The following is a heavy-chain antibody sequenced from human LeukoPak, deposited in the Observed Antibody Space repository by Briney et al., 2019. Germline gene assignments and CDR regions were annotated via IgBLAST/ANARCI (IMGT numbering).Heavy chain of an antibody. CDR1: GFTFSSYA. J-gene: IGHJ3*02. V-gene: IGHV3-64*01. D-gene: IGHD6-13*01. CDR3: ARVYSSSWYSAFDI. Sequence: GGSLRLSCAASGFTFSSYAMHWVRQAPGKGLEYVSAISSNGGSTYYANSLKGRFTISRDNSKNTLYLQMGSLGAEDMAVYYCARVYSSSWYSAFDIWGQGTMVTVSS. CDR2: ISSNGGST.